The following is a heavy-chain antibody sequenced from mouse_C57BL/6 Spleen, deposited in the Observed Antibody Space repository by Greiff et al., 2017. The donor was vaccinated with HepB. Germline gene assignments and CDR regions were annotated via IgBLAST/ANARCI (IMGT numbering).Heavy chain of an antibody. V-gene: IGHV1-82*01. CDR3: ARSGDDYGNFDY. J-gene: IGHJ2*01. D-gene: IGHD2-1*01. CDR2: IYPGDGDT. Sequence: VQLQQSGPELVKPGASVKISCKASGYAFSSSWMNWVKQRPGKGLEWIGRIYPGDGDTNYNGKFKGKATLTADKSSSTAYMQLSSLTSEDSAVYFCARSGDDYGNFDYWGQGTTLTVSS. CDR1: GYAFSSSW.